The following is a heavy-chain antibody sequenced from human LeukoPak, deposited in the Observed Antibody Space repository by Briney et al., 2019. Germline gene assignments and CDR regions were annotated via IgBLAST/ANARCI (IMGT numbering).Heavy chain of an antibody. Sequence: ASVKVSCKASGYTFTSYDINWVRQATGQGLEWMGWMNPNSGNTGYAQKFQGRVTITRNTSISTAYMELSSLRSEDTAVYYCARVINDYGDYGVGAFDIWGQGTMVTVSS. CDR2: MNPNSGNT. CDR1: GYTFTSYD. D-gene: IGHD4-17*01. V-gene: IGHV1-8*03. CDR3: ARVINDYGDYGVGAFDI. J-gene: IGHJ3*02.